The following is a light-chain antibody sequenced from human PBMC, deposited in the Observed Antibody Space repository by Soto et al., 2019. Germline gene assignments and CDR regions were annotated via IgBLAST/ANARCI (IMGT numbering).Light chain of an antibody. CDR2: EVN. Sequence: QSALTQPPSASGSPGQSVTISCTGTSSDVGGYNYVSWYQQHPGKAPKLIIYEVNKRPSGVPDRFSGSKSGNTASLTVSGLQAEYEAEYHCSSYAGSNNFVVVGGGTKLTVL. CDR1: SSDVGGYNY. V-gene: IGLV2-8*01. CDR3: SSYAGSNNFVV. J-gene: IGLJ2*01.